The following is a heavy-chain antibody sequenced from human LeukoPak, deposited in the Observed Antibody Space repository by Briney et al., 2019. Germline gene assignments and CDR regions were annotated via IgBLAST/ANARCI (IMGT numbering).Heavy chain of an antibody. J-gene: IGHJ4*02. V-gene: IGHV4-59*01. CDR1: GGSISSYY. CDR3: ARDRYYFDY. CDR2: IYYSGST. Sequence: SETLSLTCTVSGGSISSYYWSWIRQPPGKGLEWIGYIYYSGSTNYNPSLKSRVTISVDTFKNQFSLKLSSVTAADTAVYYCARDRYYFDYWGQGTLVTVSS.